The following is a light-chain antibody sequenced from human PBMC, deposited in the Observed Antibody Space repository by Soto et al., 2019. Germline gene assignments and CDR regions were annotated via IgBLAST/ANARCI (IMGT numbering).Light chain of an antibody. J-gene: IGKJ1*01. CDR3: QQEYNTAGT. V-gene: IGKV4-1*01. CDR2: WAS. Sequence: DIVMTQSPDSLAVSLGERATINCKSSQSVLYSSNNKNYLAWYQHKPGQPPSLLIYWASTRESGVPDRFSGSGVGARFPPTLRRLAGEGVAIYFRQQEYNTAGTFRQRTKGENK. CDR1: QSVLYSSNNKNY.